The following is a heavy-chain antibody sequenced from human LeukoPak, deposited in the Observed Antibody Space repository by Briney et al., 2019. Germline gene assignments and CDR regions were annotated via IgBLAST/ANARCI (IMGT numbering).Heavy chain of an antibody. D-gene: IGHD3-9*01. CDR3: ARVLDGTHYDILTGYFKGAFDI. Sequence: ASVKVSCKASGYTFTSYGISWVRQAPGQGLEWMGWISAYNGNTNYAQKLQGRVTMTTDISTSTAYMELRSLRSDDTAVYYCARVLDGTHYDILTGYFKGAFDIWGQGTMVTVSS. J-gene: IGHJ3*02. CDR2: ISAYNGNT. V-gene: IGHV1-18*01. CDR1: GYTFTSYG.